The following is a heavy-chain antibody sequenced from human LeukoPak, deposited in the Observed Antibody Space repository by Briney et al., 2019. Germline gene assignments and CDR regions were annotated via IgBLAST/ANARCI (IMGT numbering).Heavy chain of an antibody. J-gene: IGHJ4*02. D-gene: IGHD5-18*01. CDR2: ISASGDVT. Sequence: GGSLRLSCEASRFSFSAYPMGWVRRAPGKGLEWVSGISASGDVTFHADPVKGRFTISRDNPKNTLYLQMNSLRAEDTAVYYCARQQAYSYGYFDYWGQETLVTVSS. CDR1: RFSFSAYP. V-gene: IGHV3-23*01. CDR3: ARQQAYSYGYFDY.